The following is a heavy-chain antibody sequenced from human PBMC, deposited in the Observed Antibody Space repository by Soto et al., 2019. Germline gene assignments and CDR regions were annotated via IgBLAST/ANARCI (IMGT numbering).Heavy chain of an antibody. J-gene: IGHJ3*02. CDR3: ARVGLYSSSGKGAFDI. D-gene: IGHD6-13*01. CDR2: IYYSGST. V-gene: IGHV4-59*01. CDR1: GGSISSYY. Sequence: QVQLQESGPGLVKPSETLSLTCTVSGGSISSYYWSWIRQPPGKGLEWIGYIYYSGSTNYNPSLKSRVTMSVDTSKSHFSLKLSSVTAADTAVYYCARVGLYSSSGKGAFDIWGQGTMVTVSS.